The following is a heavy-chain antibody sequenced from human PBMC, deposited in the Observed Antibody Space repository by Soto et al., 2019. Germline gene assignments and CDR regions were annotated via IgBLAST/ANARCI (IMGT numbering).Heavy chain of an antibody. CDR3: AKDDSDISPFDY. J-gene: IGHJ4*02. D-gene: IGHD3-9*01. V-gene: IGHV3-30*18. CDR1: GFTVNNHG. CDR2: ISSDGNSK. Sequence: QVQLVESGGGVVQPGRSLRLSCAASGFTVNNHGMHWVRQAPGKGPEWVAVISSDGNSKYYTDSVKGRFTISRDNSKSTLYLQMNSLRAEDTAVYYCAKDDSDISPFDYWGQGTLVTVSS.